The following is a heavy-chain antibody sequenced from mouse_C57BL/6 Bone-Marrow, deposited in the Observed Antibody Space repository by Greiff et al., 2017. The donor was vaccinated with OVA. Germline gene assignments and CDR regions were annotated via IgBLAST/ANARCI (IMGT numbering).Heavy chain of an antibody. CDR3: ASPRVVPFDY. Sequence: QVQLKQPGAELVKPGASVKLSCKASGYTFTSYWMHWVKQRPGQGLEWIGMIHPNSGSTNYNEKFKSKATLTVDKSSSTAYMQLSSLTSEDSAVYYCASPRVVPFDYWGQGTTLTVSS. D-gene: IGHD1-1*01. CDR2: IHPNSGST. V-gene: IGHV1-64*01. CDR1: GYTFTSYW. J-gene: IGHJ2*01.